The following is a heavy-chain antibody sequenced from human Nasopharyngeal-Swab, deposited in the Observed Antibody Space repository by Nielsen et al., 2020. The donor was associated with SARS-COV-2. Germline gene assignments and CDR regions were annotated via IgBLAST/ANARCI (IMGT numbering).Heavy chain of an antibody. CDR3: AHSKQLGYYYYYGMDV. V-gene: IGHV2-5*02. J-gene: IGHJ6*02. Sequence: SSPTLLKPTQTLTLTFSFSGFSLSTSGVGLGWIRQPPGKALEWLALIYWDDDKRYSPSLKSRLTITKDTSKNQVVLTMTNMDPVDTATYYCAHSKQLGYYYYYGMDVWGQGTTVTVSS. D-gene: IGHD6-13*01. CDR2: IYWDDDK. CDR1: GFSLSTSGVG.